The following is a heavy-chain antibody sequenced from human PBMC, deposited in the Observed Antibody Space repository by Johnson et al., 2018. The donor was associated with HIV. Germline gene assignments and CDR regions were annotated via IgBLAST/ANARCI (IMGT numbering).Heavy chain of an antibody. CDR2: ISYDGSNK. CDR3: AYPREGSSWSNDAFDI. Sequence: QVQLVESGGGVVQPGRSLRLSCAASGFTFSSYGMHWVRQAPGKGLEWVAVISYDGSNKYYADSVKGRFTISRDNYKNTLYLKMNSLRAEDTAVYYCAYPREGSSWSNDAFDIWGQGTMVTVSS. J-gene: IGHJ3*02. V-gene: IGHV3-30*03. D-gene: IGHD6-13*01. CDR1: GFTFSSYG.